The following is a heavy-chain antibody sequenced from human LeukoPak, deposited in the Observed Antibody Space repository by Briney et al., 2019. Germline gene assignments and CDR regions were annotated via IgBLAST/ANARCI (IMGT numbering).Heavy chain of an antibody. CDR2: IESGASNT. Sequence: PGGSLRLSCAASGFAFGSHWMHWVRQAPGKGLVWVARIESGASNTRYAGSVKGRFTISRDNANKTLYLQMNSLRAEDTAVYYCTRDGSGSRIPFDYWGQGTLVTVSS. CDR1: GFAFGSHW. CDR3: TRDGSGSRIPFDY. V-gene: IGHV3-74*01. D-gene: IGHD1-26*01. J-gene: IGHJ4*02.